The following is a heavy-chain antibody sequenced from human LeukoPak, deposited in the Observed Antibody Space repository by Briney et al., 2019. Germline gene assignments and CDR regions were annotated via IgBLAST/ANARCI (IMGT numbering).Heavy chain of an antibody. CDR3: TRMTAHAFDI. D-gene: IGHD2-21*02. V-gene: IGHV3-11*01. CDR1: GFTFSDYY. Sequence: GGSLRLSCAPSGFTFSDYYMSWIRQAPGKGLEWISYISSSGYTIYYADSVKGRFTISRDNAKNSLYLQMNSLRAEDTAIYYCTRMTAHAFDIWGQGTMVTVSS. CDR2: ISSSGYTI. J-gene: IGHJ3*02.